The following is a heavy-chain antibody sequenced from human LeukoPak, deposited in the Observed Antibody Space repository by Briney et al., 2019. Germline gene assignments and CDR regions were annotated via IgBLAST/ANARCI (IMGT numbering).Heavy chain of an antibody. V-gene: IGHV4-39*01. CDR3: ARHAREGDAFDI. CDR1: GGSISSSNYY. CDR2: MYYSGSA. Sequence: SETLSLTCTVSGGSISSSNYYWGWIRQPPGKGLEWIGNMYYSGSAYYSPSLKSRVTISVDTSKNQFSLKLTSVTAADTAVYYCARHAREGDAFDIWGQGTMVTVSS. D-gene: IGHD5-24*01. J-gene: IGHJ3*02.